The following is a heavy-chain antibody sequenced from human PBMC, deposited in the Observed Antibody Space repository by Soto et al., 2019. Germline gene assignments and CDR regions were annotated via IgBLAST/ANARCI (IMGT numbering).Heavy chain of an antibody. V-gene: IGHV4-59*01. CDR3: ARGLIAAADFDP. CDR2: IYYSGST. D-gene: IGHD6-13*01. CDR1: GGSISSYY. J-gene: IGHJ5*02. Sequence: SETLSLTCTVSGGSISSYYWSWIRQPPGKGLEWIGYIYYSGSTNYNPSLKSRVTISVDTSKNQFSLKLTSVTTADTAVYYCARGLIAAADFDPWGQGTLVTVSS.